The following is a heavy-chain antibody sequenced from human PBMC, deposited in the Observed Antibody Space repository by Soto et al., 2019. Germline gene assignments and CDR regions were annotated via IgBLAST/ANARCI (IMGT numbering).Heavy chain of an antibody. CDR1: GFTFSSYG. D-gene: IGHD2-8*01. J-gene: IGHJ6*03. Sequence: GGSLRLSCAASGFTFSSYGMHWVRQAPGKGLEWVAVIWYDGSNKYYADSVKGRFTISRDNSKNTLYLQMNSLRAEDTAVYYCERDELLVLMAVGMDVWGKGTTVNVS. V-gene: IGHV3-33*01. CDR2: IWYDGSNK. CDR3: ERDELLVLMAVGMDV.